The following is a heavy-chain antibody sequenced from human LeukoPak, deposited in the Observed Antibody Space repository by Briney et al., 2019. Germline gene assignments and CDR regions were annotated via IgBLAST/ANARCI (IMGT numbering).Heavy chain of an antibody. CDR2: IYHSGST. V-gene: IGHV4-38-2*02. CDR1: GYSISSGYY. Sequence: PSETLSLTCTVSGYSISSGYYWGWIRQPPGKGLEWIGSIYHSGSTYYNPSLKSRVTISVDTSKNQFSLKLSSVTAADTAVYYCARDTGGEVDYWGQGTLVTVSS. J-gene: IGHJ4*02. CDR3: ARDTGGEVDY. D-gene: IGHD3-16*01.